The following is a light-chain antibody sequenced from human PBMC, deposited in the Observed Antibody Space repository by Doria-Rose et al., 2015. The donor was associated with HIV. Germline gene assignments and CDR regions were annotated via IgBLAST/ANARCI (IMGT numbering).Light chain of an antibody. CDR1: QSSSSTY. CDR2: DGS. CDR3: HQYGTSWT. J-gene: IGKJ1*01. V-gene: IGKV3-20*01. Sequence: EIALTQSPGTLSLSPGERATLSCRASQSSSSTYLAWYQQKPGQAPSLLIYDGSTRATGIPDRFSASGSGTDFTLTINRLEPEDFALYYCHQYGTSWTFGQGTKVEI.